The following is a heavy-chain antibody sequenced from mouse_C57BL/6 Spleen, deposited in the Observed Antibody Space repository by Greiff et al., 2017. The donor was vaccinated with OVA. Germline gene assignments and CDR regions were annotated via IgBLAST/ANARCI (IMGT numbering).Heavy chain of an antibody. J-gene: IGHJ4*01. CDR3: ASAMVTTGYAMDY. CDR2: IYPGDGDT. Sequence: QVQLKQSGAELVKPGASVKISCKASGYAFSSYWMNWVKQRPGQGLEWIEQIYPGDGDTNYNGKFKGKATLTADKSSSTAYMQLSSLTSEDSAVYFCASAMVTTGYAMDYWGQGTSVTVSS. D-gene: IGHD2-2*01. CDR1: GYAFSSYW. V-gene: IGHV1-80*01.